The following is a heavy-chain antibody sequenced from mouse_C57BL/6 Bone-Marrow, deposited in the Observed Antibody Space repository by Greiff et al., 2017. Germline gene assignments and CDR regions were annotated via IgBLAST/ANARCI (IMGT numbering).Heavy chain of an antibody. J-gene: IGHJ4*01. CDR1: GYTFTDYE. V-gene: IGHV1-15*01. CDR2: IDPETGGT. Sequence: VKLVESGAELVRPGASVTLSCKASGYTFTDYEMHWVKQTPVHGLEWIGAIDPETGGTAYNQKFKGKAILTADKSSSTAYMELRSLTSEDSAVYYCTRGGQLRLYYYAMDYWGQGTSVTVSS. D-gene: IGHD3-2*02. CDR3: TRGGQLRLYYYAMDY.